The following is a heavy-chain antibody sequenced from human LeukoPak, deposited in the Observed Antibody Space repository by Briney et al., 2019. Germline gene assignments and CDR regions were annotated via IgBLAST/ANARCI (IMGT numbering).Heavy chain of an antibody. Sequence: ASVKVSCKASGYTFTSYGISWVRQAPGQGLEWMGWISAHNGNTNYAQKLQGRVTMTTDTSTSTAYMELRSLRSDDTAVYYCAVIEMATITSSYWAQEPLVPVP. CDR2: ISAHNGNT. CDR1: GYTFTSYG. J-gene: IGHJ4*02. CDR3: AVIEMATITSSY. V-gene: IGHV1-18*01. D-gene: IGHD5-24*01.